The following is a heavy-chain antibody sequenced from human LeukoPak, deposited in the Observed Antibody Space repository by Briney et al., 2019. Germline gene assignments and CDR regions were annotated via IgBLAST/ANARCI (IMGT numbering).Heavy chain of an antibody. CDR2: RYYSGST. CDR3: VAFPLTMLWGDGDAFDI. CDR1: GGSISSGDYY. Sequence: PSETLSLTCNVSGGSISSGDYYWSWIRQPPGKGLEWIGYRYYSGSTYYNPSLKSRIIISIDTSKNQFSLKLTSVTAADTAVYYCVAFPLTMLWGDGDAFDIWGQGTMVTVSS. D-gene: IGHD3-10*01. V-gene: IGHV4-30-4*01. J-gene: IGHJ3*02.